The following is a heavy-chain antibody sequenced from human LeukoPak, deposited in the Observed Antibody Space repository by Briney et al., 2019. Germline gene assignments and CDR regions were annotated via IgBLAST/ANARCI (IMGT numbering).Heavy chain of an antibody. Sequence: PGASVKVSCTASGYTFTSYDINWVRQATGQGLEWMGWMNPNSGNTGYAQKFQGRVTMTRDMSTSTVYMELSSLRSEDTAVYYCARYGHSPYFDDWGQGTLVTVSS. CDR1: GYTFTSYD. D-gene: IGHD4-17*01. V-gene: IGHV1-8*01. CDR2: MNPNSGNT. CDR3: ARYGHSPYFDD. J-gene: IGHJ4*02.